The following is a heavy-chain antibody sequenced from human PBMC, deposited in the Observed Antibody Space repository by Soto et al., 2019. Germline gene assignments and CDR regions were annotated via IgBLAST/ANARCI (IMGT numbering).Heavy chain of an antibody. D-gene: IGHD3-3*01. Sequence: GGSLRLSCAASGFTFSNAWMNWVRQAPGKGLEWVGRIKSKTDGGTTDYAAPVKGRFTISRDDSKNTLYLQMDSLKTEDTAVYYCTTANYDFWSGYYHDAFAIWGQGTMVPVSS. J-gene: IGHJ3*02. CDR2: IKSKTDGGTT. CDR1: GFTFSNAW. V-gene: IGHV3-15*07. CDR3: TTANYDFWSGYYHDAFAI.